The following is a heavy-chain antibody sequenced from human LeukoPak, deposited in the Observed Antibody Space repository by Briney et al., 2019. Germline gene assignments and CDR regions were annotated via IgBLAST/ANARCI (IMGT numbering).Heavy chain of an antibody. CDR3: AREGQQLVHYYYGMDV. J-gene: IGHJ6*02. CDR1: GFTFSSYW. D-gene: IGHD6-13*01. V-gene: IGHV3-74*01. Sequence: GGSLRLSCAASGFTFSSYWMHWVRQAPGKGLVWVSRINSDGSSTSYADSVKGRFTISRDNAKNTLYLQMNSLRAEDTAVYYCAREGQQLVHYYYGMDVWGQGTTVTVSS. CDR2: INSDGSST.